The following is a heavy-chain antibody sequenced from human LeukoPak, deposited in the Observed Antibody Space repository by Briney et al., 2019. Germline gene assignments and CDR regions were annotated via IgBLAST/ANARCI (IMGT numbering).Heavy chain of an antibody. J-gene: IGHJ3*01. Sequence: SETLSLTCAVYGGSFSGYYWNWIRQPPGKGLEWIGEINHSGSTSYNLSFKSRVTISVDTSKNQFSLKLSSVTAADTAVYYCARVYLANDAFDVWGQGTMVTVSS. CDR3: ARVYLANDAFDV. D-gene: IGHD2/OR15-2a*01. CDR2: INHSGST. CDR1: GGSFSGYY. V-gene: IGHV4-34*01.